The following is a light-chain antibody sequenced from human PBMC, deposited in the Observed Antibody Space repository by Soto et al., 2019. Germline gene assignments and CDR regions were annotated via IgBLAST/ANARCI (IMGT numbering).Light chain of an antibody. Sequence: DIQMTQSPSTLSASVGDRVTITCRASQSISNWLAWYQQKPGKAPKLLIYDASSLDSGVPSRFSGSGSGTEFTLTISSLQPVDFATYYCQQYNSFSGTFGQGTKVEIK. CDR1: QSISNW. J-gene: IGKJ1*01. CDR2: DAS. CDR3: QQYNSFSGT. V-gene: IGKV1-5*01.